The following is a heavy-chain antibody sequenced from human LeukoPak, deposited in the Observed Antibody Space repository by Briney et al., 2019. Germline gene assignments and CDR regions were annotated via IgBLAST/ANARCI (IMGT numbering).Heavy chain of an antibody. D-gene: IGHD2-2*02. Sequence: GGSLRLSCAASGFTFSSYSMNWVRQAPGKGLEWVSSISSSSSYIYYADSVKGRFTISRDNAKNSLYLQMNSLRAEDTAVYYCAALPRATSLRVVPAAIRDYWGQGTLVTVSS. CDR3: AALPRATSLRVVPAAIRDY. CDR2: ISSSSSYI. J-gene: IGHJ4*02. CDR1: GFTFSSYS. V-gene: IGHV3-21*01.